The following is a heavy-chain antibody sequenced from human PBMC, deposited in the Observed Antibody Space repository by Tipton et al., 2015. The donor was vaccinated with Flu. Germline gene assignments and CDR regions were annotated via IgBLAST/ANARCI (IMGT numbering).Heavy chain of an antibody. J-gene: IGHJ4*02. CDR3: ARDPSLGMPDYFDY. Sequence: GLVKPSQILSLTCTVSDDSIRRGDYYWSWIRQPPGKGLEWIGYIYNNKYTKYNPSLESRVTISVDTSKKQFSLQLRSVTAADTAVYYCARDPSLGMPDYFDYWGQGTLVAVSS. D-gene: IGHD2-2*01. CDR1: DDSIRRGDYY. V-gene: IGHV4-30-4*01. CDR2: IYNNKYT.